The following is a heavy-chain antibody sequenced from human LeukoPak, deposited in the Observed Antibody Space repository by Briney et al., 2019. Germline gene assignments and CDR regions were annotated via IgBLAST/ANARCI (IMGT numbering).Heavy chain of an antibody. CDR2: INSVDDT. Sequence: GGSLRLSCAASGFTFIAVDWVRQAPGMGLEWVSTINSVDDTYYSESVRGRFTVSIDKSKNTVYLNMNSLRAEDPAVYHCAKWFRGSGSDRFYDKRGQGNLVTVSS. CDR3: AKWFRGSGSDRFYDK. J-gene: IGHJ4*02. V-gene: IGHV3-23*01. CDR1: GFTFIA. D-gene: IGHD3-10*01.